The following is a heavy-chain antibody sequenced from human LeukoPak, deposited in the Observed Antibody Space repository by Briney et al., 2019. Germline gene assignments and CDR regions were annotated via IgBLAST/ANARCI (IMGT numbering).Heavy chain of an antibody. CDR1: GGSISSGSYY. Sequence: ESSETLSLTCTVSGGSISSGSYYWSWIRRPAGKGLEWIGRIYTSGSTNYNPSLKSRVTISVDTSKNQFSLKLSSVTAADTAVYYCARDSTHIAAAGTGGFDPWGQGTLVTVSS. V-gene: IGHV4-61*02. J-gene: IGHJ5*02. CDR2: IYTSGST. CDR3: ARDSTHIAAAGTGGFDP. D-gene: IGHD6-13*01.